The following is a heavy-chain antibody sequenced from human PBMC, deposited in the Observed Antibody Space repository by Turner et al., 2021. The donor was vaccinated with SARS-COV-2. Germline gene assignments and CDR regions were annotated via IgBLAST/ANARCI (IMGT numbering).Heavy chain of an antibody. CDR1: GYSFTNYW. J-gene: IGHJ4*02. CDR3: ARSVWIHDY. V-gene: IGHV5-51*03. CDR2: IKPGDSDV. Sequence: EVQLVQSGAEVKKPGESLKISCKASGYSFTNYWIAWVRQMPGKGLEWMGFIKPGDSDVRYSPSFQGQVTISADKSISTAYLQWSSVEASDTAIYYCARSVWIHDYWGLGTLVTVSS. D-gene: IGHD6-25*01.